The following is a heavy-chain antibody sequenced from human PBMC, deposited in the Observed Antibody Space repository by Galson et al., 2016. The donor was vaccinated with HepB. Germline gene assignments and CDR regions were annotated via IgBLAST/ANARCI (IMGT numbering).Heavy chain of an antibody. V-gene: IGHV3-NL1*01. D-gene: IGHD3-10*01. CDR3: AKDLTTVYYGSGSYHNEPFDY. Sequence: SMTLSCAGCSSTFSSYGMHWVRQAPCKRVEWVSSISGSRGNTYYADFVKGRFTISRDNSKNTVYLQMSSLRAEDSALYYCAKDLTTVYYGSGSYHNEPFDYWGQGTLVAVFS. CDR1: SSTFSSYG. J-gene: IGHJ4*02. CDR2: ISGSRGNT.